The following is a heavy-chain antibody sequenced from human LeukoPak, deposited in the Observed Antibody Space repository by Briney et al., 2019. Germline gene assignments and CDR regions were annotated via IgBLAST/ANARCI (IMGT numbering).Heavy chain of an antibody. CDR1: GFTFSNYA. J-gene: IGHJ4*02. CDR3: AKDQPTTVTSPLDY. CDR2: IRGNGVST. V-gene: IGHV3-23*01. D-gene: IGHD4-17*01. Sequence: GGSLRLSCAASGFTFSNYAMSWVRQAPGKGLEWVSAIRGNGVSTYYADSVKGRFTISRDNSNNTLYPQMNNLRVEDTALYYCAKDQPTTVTSPLDYWAQGTLVTVST.